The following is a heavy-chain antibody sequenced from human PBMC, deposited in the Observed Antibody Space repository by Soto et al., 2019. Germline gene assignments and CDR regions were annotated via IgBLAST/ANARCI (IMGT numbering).Heavy chain of an antibody. D-gene: IGHD1-26*01. V-gene: IGHV4-39*01. Sequence: SETLSLTCTVSGDSISSNNYYWAWIRQPPGKGLEWIGSVSYSGTTYNNPSLKSRVTISVDTSKNQFSLKLSSVTAADTALFYCASQNRETYFNLFDFWGQGTLVTVS. CDR3: ASQNRETYFNLFDF. CDR2: VSYSGTT. J-gene: IGHJ4*02. CDR1: GDSISSNNYY.